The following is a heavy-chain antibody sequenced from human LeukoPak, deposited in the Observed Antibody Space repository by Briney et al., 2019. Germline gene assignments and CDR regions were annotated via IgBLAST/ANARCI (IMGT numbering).Heavy chain of an antibody. Sequence: GGSLRLSCAASGFTFSSYWMSWVRQAPGKGLEWVANIKQDGSEKYYVDSVKGRFTISRDNAKNSLYLQMNSLRAEDTAVYYCARDSSIRCGYRGYYYYYYMDVWGKGTTVTVSS. D-gene: IGHD2-2*01. V-gene: IGHV3-7*01. CDR1: GFTFSSYW. J-gene: IGHJ6*03. CDR2: IKQDGSEK. CDR3: ARDSSIRCGYRGYYYYYYMDV.